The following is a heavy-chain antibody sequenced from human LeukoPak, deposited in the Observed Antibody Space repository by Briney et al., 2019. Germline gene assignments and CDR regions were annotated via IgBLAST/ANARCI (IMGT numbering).Heavy chain of an antibody. Sequence: GGSLRLSCAASGFTFSSYWMSWVRQAPGKGLEWVANINQDGSEKYYVDSVKGRFTISRDNAKNSLYLQMNSLRAEDTAVYCCARDLGVVATILPGYWGQGTLVTVSS. V-gene: IGHV3-7*03. CDR2: INQDGSEK. CDR3: ARDLGVVATILPGY. D-gene: IGHD5-12*01. CDR1: GFTFSSYW. J-gene: IGHJ4*02.